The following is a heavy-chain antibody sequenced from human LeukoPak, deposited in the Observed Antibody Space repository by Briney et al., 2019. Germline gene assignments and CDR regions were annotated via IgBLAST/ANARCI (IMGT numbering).Heavy chain of an antibody. CDR1: GFTFSSYW. Sequence: SGGSLRLSCATSGFTFSSYWMTWVRQAPGKGLEWVANINRDGSATNYVDSVRGRFTISRDNAKNSLCLQMDSLRAEDTAVYYCARVRIAAAGTLNYWGQGTLVTVSS. CDR3: ARVRIAAAGTLNY. V-gene: IGHV3-7*01. CDR2: INRDGSAT. J-gene: IGHJ4*02. D-gene: IGHD6-13*01.